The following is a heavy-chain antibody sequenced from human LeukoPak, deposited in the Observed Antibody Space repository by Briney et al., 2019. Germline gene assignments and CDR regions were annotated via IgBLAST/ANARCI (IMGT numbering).Heavy chain of an antibody. V-gene: IGHV3-48*04. D-gene: IGHD2-2*01. J-gene: IGHJ4*02. Sequence: GGSLRLSCAASGFTFQSYSMNGVRHAPGEGREWVSYISSSSGSTIYYADSVKGRFTISRDNDTNSLYLQMNSLRAEDTAVYYCARGKRHAGSTALDYWGQGTLVTVSS. CDR2: ISSSSGSTI. CDR3: ARGKRHAGSTALDY. CDR1: GFTFQSYS.